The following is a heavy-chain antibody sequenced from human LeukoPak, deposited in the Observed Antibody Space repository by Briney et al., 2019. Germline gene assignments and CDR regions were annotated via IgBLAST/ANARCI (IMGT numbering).Heavy chain of an antibody. CDR2: IAYDGNGI. CDR3: TNVISYYYGSGSHDSDY. J-gene: IGHJ4*02. V-gene: IGHV3-30*18. Sequence: GSLRLPCATPGFTFSSYGMHWVRQAPGKGPEGVAVIAYDGNGIKYAESVRGRFTIPRDNAKNTLYLQMNSLRGEDTAVYYCTNVISYYYGSGSHDSDYWGQGTLVTVSS. CDR1: GFTFSSYG. D-gene: IGHD3-10*01.